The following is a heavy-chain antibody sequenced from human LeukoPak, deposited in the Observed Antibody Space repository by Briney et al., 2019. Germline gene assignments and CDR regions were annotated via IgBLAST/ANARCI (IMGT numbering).Heavy chain of an antibody. V-gene: IGHV1-2*02. CDR1: GYTFTDYY. CDR2: FNPHSGGT. J-gene: IGHJ4*02. D-gene: IGHD3-22*01. CDR3: ARSDNKYDSRLLFN. Sequence: ASGKVSCKAAGYTFTDYYVHWVRQAPGHGLGWMGWFNPHSGGTNFAQRFRGTVTLTSATSVTTAYMELNRLESDDTAIYSGARSDNKYDSRLLFNWGQGTQIIVSS.